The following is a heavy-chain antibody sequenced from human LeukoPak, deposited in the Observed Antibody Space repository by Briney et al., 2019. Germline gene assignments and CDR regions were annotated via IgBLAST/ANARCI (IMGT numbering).Heavy chain of an antibody. J-gene: IGHJ3*02. D-gene: IGHD1-26*01. CDR2: IYYSGSN. V-gene: IGHV4-59*01. CDR3: ARGMYSGSYYDHGAFDI. Sequence: PSETLSLTCTVSGASISSYYWSWIRQPPGKGLEWIGYIYYSGSNNYNPSPNTRVTISVHTSKNQFSLKLSSVTAADPAVYYCARGMYSGSYYDHGAFDIWGQGTMVTVSS. CDR1: GASISSYY.